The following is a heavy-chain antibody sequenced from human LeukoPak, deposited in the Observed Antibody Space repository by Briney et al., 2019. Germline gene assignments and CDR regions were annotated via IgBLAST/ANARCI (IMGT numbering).Heavy chain of an antibody. D-gene: IGHD3-3*01. CDR3: ATVGDFWGPRDLIYLDY. V-gene: IGHV3-23*01. CDR1: GFSFSSYA. CDR2: ISGSGGST. Sequence: GGSLRLSCAASGFSFSSYAMSWVRQAPGKGLEWVSGISGSGGSTYYADSVKGRFTISRDNSKNTLYMQMNSLRAEDTAVYYCATVGDFWGPRDLIYLDYWGQGTLVTVSS. J-gene: IGHJ4*02.